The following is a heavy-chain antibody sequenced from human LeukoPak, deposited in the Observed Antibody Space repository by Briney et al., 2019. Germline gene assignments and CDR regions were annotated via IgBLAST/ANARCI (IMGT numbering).Heavy chain of an antibody. CDR3: SVHCISSTCYDYYYRINV. CDR1: GFTFGDYA. D-gene: IGHD2-2*01. V-gene: IGHV3-15*01. Sequence: GGSLRLSCTASGFTFGDYAMSWVRQAPGKGLEWVGRIQSNADGGTADYAAPVKGRFTISRDDSKNTLFLQMNSLKTEDTAVYYCSVHCISSTCYDYYYRINVWGRGTTVTVSS. J-gene: IGHJ6*02. CDR2: IQSNADGGTA.